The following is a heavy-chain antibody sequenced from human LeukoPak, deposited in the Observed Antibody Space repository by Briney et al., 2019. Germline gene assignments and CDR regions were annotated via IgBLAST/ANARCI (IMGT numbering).Heavy chain of an antibody. CDR1: GFSFSSYS. V-gene: IGHV3-21*01. J-gene: IGHJ3*02. Sequence: PGGSLRRSCAAPGFSFSSYSMNWVRQAPGRGLEWVSTISASGNYIYYADSVKGRFTISRDSAENSLYLQMNSLRAEDTAVYYCARGLYYYGTDAFDIWGQGTMVTVS. CDR3: ARGLYYYGTDAFDI. D-gene: IGHD3-16*01. CDR2: ISASGNYI.